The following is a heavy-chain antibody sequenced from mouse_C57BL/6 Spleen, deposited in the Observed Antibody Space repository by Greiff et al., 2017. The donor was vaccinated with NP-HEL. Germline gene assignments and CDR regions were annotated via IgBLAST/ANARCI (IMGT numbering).Heavy chain of an antibody. J-gene: IGHJ1*03. D-gene: IGHD2-2*01. V-gene: IGHV3-1*01. CDR3: AREGTMVTNWYFDV. Sequence: VQLQQSGPGMVKPSQSLSLTCTVTGYSITSGYDWHWIRHFPGNKLEWMGYISYSGSTNYNPSLKSRISITHDTSKNHFFLKLNSVTTEDTATYYCAREGTMVTNWYFDVWGTGTTVTVSS. CDR2: ISYSGST. CDR1: GYSITSGYD.